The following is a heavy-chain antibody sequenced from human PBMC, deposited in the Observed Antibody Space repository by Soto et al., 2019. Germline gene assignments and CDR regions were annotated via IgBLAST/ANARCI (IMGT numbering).Heavy chain of an antibody. CDR3: ARDGGGGYCSSTSCPAYYYYYGMDV. V-gene: IGHV3-30-3*01. Sequence: GGSLRLSCAASGFTFSSYAMHWVRQAPGKGLEWVAVISYDGSNKYYADSVKGRFTISRDNSKNTLYLQMNSLRAEDTAVYYCARDGGGGYCSSTSCPAYYYYYGMDVWGQGTTVTVSS. D-gene: IGHD2-2*01. CDR1: GFTFSSYA. J-gene: IGHJ6*02. CDR2: ISYDGSNK.